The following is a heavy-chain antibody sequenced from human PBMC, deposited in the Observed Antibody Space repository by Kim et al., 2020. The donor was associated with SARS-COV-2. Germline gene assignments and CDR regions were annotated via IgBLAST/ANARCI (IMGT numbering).Heavy chain of an antibody. CDR1: GFTFRRFS. J-gene: IGHJ4*02. CDR2: ISNDADNT. V-gene: IGHV3-23*01. D-gene: IGHD3-16*01. CDR3: ASPLLCFGGDGGL. Sequence: GGSLRLSCAASGFTFRRFSMSWVRQAPGKGLEWVSSISNDADNTYYADSVKGRFTISRDNTKDTLYLQMKTLRGEDTAVYFCASPLLCFGGDGGLWGQGTRVTVSS.